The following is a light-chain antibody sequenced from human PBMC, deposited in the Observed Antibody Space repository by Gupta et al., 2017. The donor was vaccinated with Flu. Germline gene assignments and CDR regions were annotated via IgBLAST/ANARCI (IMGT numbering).Light chain of an antibody. CDR2: GAS. J-gene: IGKJ1*01. CDR3: QQYNNYPWT. V-gene: IGKV1-9*01. CDR1: HGISSY. Sequence: PSILSASVGDRVTVTCRASHGISSYLAWYQQKPGRAPKLLIYGASSLQSGVPSRFSGSGSGTEFTLTISSLQTDDFASYYCQQYNNYPWTFGQGTRVEIK.